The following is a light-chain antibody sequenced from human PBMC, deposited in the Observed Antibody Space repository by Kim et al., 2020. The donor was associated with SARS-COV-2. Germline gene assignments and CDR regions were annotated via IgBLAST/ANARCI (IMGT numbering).Light chain of an antibody. CDR2: GAS. J-gene: IGKJ1*01. Sequence: SPGERATRTCRASRSGDSTYLAWYQQKPGQPPRLLIYGASSRATGIPDRFSGSGSGTDFTLTISSLESDDFAVYYCHQFGGSPRTFGQGTKVDIK. V-gene: IGKV3-20*01. CDR1: RSGDSTY. CDR3: HQFGGSPRT.